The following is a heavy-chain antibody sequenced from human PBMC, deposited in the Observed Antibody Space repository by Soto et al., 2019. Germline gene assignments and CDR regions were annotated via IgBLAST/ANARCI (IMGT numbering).Heavy chain of an antibody. J-gene: IGHJ5*02. V-gene: IGHV1-8*01. Sequence: QVQLVQSGAEVKKSGASVKVSCKTSGYTFITYEINWVRQATGQGLEWMGWMNPRNGNTGYAQKFQGRVALTRDTSTNTAYMELTNLTSKDTAVYYCARGDSFTSSWYWFDPWGQGTLVTVSS. CDR1: GYTFITYE. D-gene: IGHD6-13*01. CDR2: MNPRNGNT. CDR3: ARGDSFTSSWYWFDP.